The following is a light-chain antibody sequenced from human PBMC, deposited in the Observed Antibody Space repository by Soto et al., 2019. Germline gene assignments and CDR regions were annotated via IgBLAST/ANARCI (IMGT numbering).Light chain of an antibody. CDR2: VAS. Sequence: ESVLTQSPGTLSLSPGERATLSCRASQSVSSSYLAWYQQRPGQAPRLLIYVASNRATGTPDRFSGSGSGTDFTLTISTLEPEDFAVYYCQQYGSSPNTFGQGTRLEIK. V-gene: IGKV3-20*01. CDR1: QSVSSSY. CDR3: QQYGSSPNT. J-gene: IGKJ5*01.